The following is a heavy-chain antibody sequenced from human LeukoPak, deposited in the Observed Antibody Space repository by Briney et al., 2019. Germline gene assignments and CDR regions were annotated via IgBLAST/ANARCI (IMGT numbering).Heavy chain of an antibody. CDR3: TTAYDFWSGYFDY. J-gene: IGHJ4*02. CDR2: IRSKAYGGTT. D-gene: IGHD3-3*01. CDR1: GFTFGDYA. Sequence: GGSLRLSCTASGFTFGDYAMSWVRQAPGKGLEWVGFIRSKAYGGTTDYAAPVKGRFTISRDDSKNTLYLQMNSLKTEDTAVYYCTTAYDFWSGYFDYWGQGTLVTVSS. V-gene: IGHV3-49*04.